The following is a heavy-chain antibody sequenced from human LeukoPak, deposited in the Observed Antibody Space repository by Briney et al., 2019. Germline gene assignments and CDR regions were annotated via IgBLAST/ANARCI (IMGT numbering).Heavy chain of an antibody. V-gene: IGHV1-18*01. CDR1: GYTFTNSG. D-gene: IGHD4-17*01. Sequence: ASVKVSCKASGYTFTNSGINWVRQAPGQGLEWMGWISPYNGNTNYAQNFQGRVTMTTDTSTSPAYMKLRSLRFDDTAVYYCARDGRGGLRGDNWFDPWGQGTLVTVSS. CDR2: ISPYNGNT. CDR3: ARDGRGGLRGDNWFDP. J-gene: IGHJ5*02.